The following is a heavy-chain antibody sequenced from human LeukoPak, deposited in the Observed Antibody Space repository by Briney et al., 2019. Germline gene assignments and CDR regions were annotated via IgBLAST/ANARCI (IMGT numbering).Heavy chain of an antibody. CDR3: ARDPDCSSTSCYSSKVDP. CDR1: GFTFSTYA. Sequence: KSGGSLRLSCAASGFTFSTYAVNWVRQAPGKGLEWVSAISSSGGTTYYADSVKGRFTISRDNAKNSLYLQMNSLRAEDTAVYYCARDPDCSSTSCYSSKVDPWGQGTLVTVSS. CDR2: ISSSGGTT. V-gene: IGHV3-21*01. D-gene: IGHD2-2*01. J-gene: IGHJ5*02.